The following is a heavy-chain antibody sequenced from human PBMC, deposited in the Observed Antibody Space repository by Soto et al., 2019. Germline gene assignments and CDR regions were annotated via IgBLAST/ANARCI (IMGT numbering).Heavy chain of an antibody. Sequence: GGSLRLSCAASGFTFSSYAMSWVRQAPGKGLEWVSAISGSGGSTYYADSVKGRFTISRDNSKNTLFLQMNSLRAEDTAVYYCAKVSGQQPRLLFDYWGQGTLVTVSS. CDR1: GFTFSSYA. J-gene: IGHJ4*02. CDR3: AKVSGQQPRLLFDY. V-gene: IGHV3-23*01. D-gene: IGHD6-13*01. CDR2: ISGSGGST.